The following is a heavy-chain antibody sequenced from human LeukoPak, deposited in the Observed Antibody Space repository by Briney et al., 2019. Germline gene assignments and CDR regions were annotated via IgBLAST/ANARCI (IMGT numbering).Heavy chain of an antibody. V-gene: IGHV4-59*08. D-gene: IGHD6-13*01. J-gene: IGHJ6*02. CDR1: GGSISGYY. Sequence: SETLSLTCTVSGGSISGYYWNWIRQPSGKGLEWIGYIYYSGSTNYNPSLKSRVTISVDTSKNQFSLKLSSVTAADTAVYYCARRGSSWYGYYGMDVWGQGTTVTVSS. CDR2: IYYSGST. CDR3: ARRGSSWYGYYGMDV.